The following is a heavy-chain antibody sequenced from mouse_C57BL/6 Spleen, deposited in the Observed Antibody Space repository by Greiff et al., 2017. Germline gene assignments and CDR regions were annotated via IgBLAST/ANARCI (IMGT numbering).Heavy chain of an antibody. D-gene: IGHD2-4*01. CDR3: ARPRDYDYVGDYFDY. V-gene: IGHV1-19*01. CDR2: INPYNGGT. J-gene: IGHJ2*01. CDR1: GYTFTDYY. Sequence: VQLQQSGPVLVKPGASVKMSCKASGYTFTDYYMNWVKQSHGKSLEWIGVINPYNGGTSYNQKFKGKATLTVDKSSSTAYMELNSLTSEDSAVYYCARPRDYDYVGDYFDYWGQGTTLTVSS.